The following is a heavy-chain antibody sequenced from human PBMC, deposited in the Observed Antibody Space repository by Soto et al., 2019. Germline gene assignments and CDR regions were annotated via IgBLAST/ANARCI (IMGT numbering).Heavy chain of an antibody. J-gene: IGHJ4*02. Sequence: QVQLVQSGAEVKKPGSSVKVSCKASGGTFSSYAISWVRQAPGQGLEWMGGIIPIFGTANYEQKFQGRVTITADKSTSTAYMELSRLRSEDTAVYYCAREGDGYNADYFDYWGQGTLVTVSS. CDR2: IIPIFGTA. CDR1: GGTFSSYA. CDR3: AREGDGYNADYFDY. D-gene: IGHD5-12*01. V-gene: IGHV1-69*06.